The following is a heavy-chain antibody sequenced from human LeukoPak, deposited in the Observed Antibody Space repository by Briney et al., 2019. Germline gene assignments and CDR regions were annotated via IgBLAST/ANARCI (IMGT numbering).Heavy chain of an antibody. V-gene: IGHV4-34*01. CDR1: GFTFSTYA. CDR2: INHSGST. D-gene: IGHD6-13*01. CDR3: ARGRAAAGTKWFDP. Sequence: GSLRLSCAASGFTFSTYAMSWVRQPPGKGLEWIGEINHSGSTNYNPSLKSRVTISVDTSKNQFSLKLSSVTAADTAVYYCARGRAAAGTKWFDPWGQGTLVTVSS. J-gene: IGHJ5*02.